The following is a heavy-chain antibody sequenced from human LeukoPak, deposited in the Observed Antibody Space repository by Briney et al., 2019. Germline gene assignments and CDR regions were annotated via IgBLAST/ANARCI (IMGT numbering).Heavy chain of an antibody. CDR1: GFTFSSYG. CDR3: ANGEQQLIDY. D-gene: IGHD6-13*01. V-gene: IGHV3-30*18. CDR2: ISYDGSNK. J-gene: IGHJ4*02. Sequence: GGSLRLSCAASGFTFSSYGMHWVRQAPGKGLEWVAVISYDGSNKYYADSVKGRFTISRDNSKNTLYLQMNSLRAEDTAVYYCANGEQQLIDYWGQGTLVTVSS.